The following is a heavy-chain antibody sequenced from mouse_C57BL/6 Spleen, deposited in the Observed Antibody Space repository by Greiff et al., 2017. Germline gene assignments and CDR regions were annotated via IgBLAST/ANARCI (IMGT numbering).Heavy chain of an antibody. V-gene: IGHV1-80*01. CDR1: GYAFSSYW. D-gene: IGHD1-1*01. J-gene: IGHJ1*03. CDR2: IYPGDGDT. Sequence: QVQLQQSGAELVKPGASVKISCKASGYAFSSYWMNWVKQRPGKGLEWIGQIYPGDGDTNYNGKFKGKATLTADKSSSTAYMQLSSLTSEDSAVYFCARDDYGSSYVKYCDVWGTGTTVTVSS. CDR3: ARDDYGSSYVKYCDV.